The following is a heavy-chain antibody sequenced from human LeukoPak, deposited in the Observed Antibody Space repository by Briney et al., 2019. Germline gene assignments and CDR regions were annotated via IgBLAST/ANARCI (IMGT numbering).Heavy chain of an antibody. CDR1: GFTFSTHS. J-gene: IGHJ4*02. CDR3: ARDYRTQLDGYSPPYHFDY. D-gene: IGHD5-24*01. V-gene: IGHV3-21*01. Sequence: PGGSLRLSCAVSGFTFSTHSMSWVRQAPGKGLEWVSSISSGSSHIYYADSMKGRFTISGDDAKNSLFLQMNSLRAEDTAVYYCARDYRTQLDGYSPPYHFDYWAREPWSPSPQ. CDR2: ISSGSSHI.